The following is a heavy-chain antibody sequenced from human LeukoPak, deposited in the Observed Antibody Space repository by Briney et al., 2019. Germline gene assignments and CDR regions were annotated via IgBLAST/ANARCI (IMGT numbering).Heavy chain of an antibody. V-gene: IGHV3-66*01. CDR2: IDSGGRT. Sequence: QSGGSLRLSCAASGFTVSSSYMSWVRQAPGKGLEWVSIIDSGGRTYYADSVKGRFTVSRDNSKNTLDLQMNSLKIEDTAVYYCTTDPVGPTVDFWGQGTLVTVSS. CDR3: TTDPVGPTVDF. D-gene: IGHD1-26*01. CDR1: GFTVSSSY. J-gene: IGHJ4*02.